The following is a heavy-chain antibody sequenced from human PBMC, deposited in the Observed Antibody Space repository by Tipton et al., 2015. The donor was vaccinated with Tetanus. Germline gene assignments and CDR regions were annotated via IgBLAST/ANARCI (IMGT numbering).Heavy chain of an antibody. CDR3: AKDLRGPEAGTWYFDL. Sequence: LSLTCAASGFTFSSYAMSWVRQAPGKGLEWVSGISGSGGSTYYADSVKGRFTISRDNSKDTLYLQLNSLRAEDTAIYYCAKDLRGPEAGTWYFDLWGRGTLVTVSS. CDR2: ISGSGGST. J-gene: IGHJ2*01. CDR1: GFTFSSYA. D-gene: IGHD6-19*01. V-gene: IGHV3-23*01.